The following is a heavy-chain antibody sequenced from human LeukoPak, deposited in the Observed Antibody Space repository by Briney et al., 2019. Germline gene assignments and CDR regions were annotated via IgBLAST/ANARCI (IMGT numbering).Heavy chain of an antibody. V-gene: IGHV1-18*01. CDR3: ARDRSHYDSSGYPFF. CDR2: ISAYNGNT. CDR1: GYTFTSYG. J-gene: IGHJ4*02. D-gene: IGHD3-22*01. Sequence: ASVKVSCKASGYTFTSYGISWVRQAPGQGLEWMGWISAYNGNTNYAQKFQGRVTITADKSTSTAYMELSSLRSEDTAVYYCARDRSHYDSSGYPFFWGQGTLVTVSS.